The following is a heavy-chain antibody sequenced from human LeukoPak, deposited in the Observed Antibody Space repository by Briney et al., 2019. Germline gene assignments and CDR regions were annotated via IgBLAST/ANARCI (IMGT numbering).Heavy chain of an antibody. CDR1: VYTFLKYH. Sequence: ASVRVSCRACVYTFLKYHINCVRQVSGQGFECMGWMNPNSGDRGYAQNFQGRVTITSDTSISTAYMELSSLRSEDTAVYFCARTTSLTASGYDYWGQGTLVTVSS. V-gene: IGHV1-8*03. D-gene: IGHD4-17*01. CDR2: MNPNSGDR. CDR3: ARTTSLTASGYDY. J-gene: IGHJ4*02.